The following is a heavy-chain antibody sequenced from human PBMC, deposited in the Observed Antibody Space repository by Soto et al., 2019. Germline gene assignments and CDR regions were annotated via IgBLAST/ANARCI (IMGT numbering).Heavy chain of an antibody. CDR2: ISDTGGST. J-gene: IGHJ4*02. V-gene: IGHV3-23*01. CDR3: AKDRLAGNFDY. CDR1: GFTFNNYA. Sequence: EVQVLDSGGGLVQPGGSLRLSCAASGFTFNNYAMNWVRQAPGKGLEWVATISDTGGSTYYADSVKGRFTISRDNSKNTLDLRMNGLRVEHTAVYYCAKDRLAGNFDYWGQGTQVTVSS.